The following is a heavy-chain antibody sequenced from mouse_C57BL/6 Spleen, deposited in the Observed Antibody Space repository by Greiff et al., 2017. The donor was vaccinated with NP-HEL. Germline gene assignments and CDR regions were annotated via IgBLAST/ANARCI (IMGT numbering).Heavy chain of an antibody. V-gene: IGHV1-82*01. Sequence: VQLQQSGPELVKPGASVKISCKASGYAFSSSWMNWVKQRPGKGLEWIGRIYPGDGDTNYNGKFKGKATLTADKSSSTAYMQLSSLTSEDSAVYFCAGDYGSSFAMDYWGQGTSVTVSS. D-gene: IGHD1-1*01. CDR3: AGDYGSSFAMDY. J-gene: IGHJ4*01. CDR2: IYPGDGDT. CDR1: GYAFSSSW.